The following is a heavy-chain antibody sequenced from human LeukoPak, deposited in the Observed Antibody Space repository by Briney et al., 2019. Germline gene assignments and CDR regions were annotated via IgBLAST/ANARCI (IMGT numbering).Heavy chain of an antibody. CDR2: INSDGSST. Sequence: GGSLRLSCAASGFTFSNYWMHWVRQAPGKGLVWVSRINSDGSSTSYADSVKGRFTISRDNAKNTLYLQMNSLRAEDTAVYYCARAHHGSGGGDYWGQGTLVTVSS. CDR3: ARAHHGSGGGDY. J-gene: IGHJ4*02. CDR1: GFTFSNYW. D-gene: IGHD3-10*01. V-gene: IGHV3-74*01.